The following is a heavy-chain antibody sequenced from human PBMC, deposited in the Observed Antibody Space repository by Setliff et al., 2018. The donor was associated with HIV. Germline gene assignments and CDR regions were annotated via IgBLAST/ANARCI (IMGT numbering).Heavy chain of an antibody. D-gene: IGHD3-9*01. Sequence: ESGPTLVNPTQTLTLTCAFSGFSLRSSGVGVGWIRQPPGKALEWLALIYWDDDKRYSPSLKSRLTITKDTSKNHVVLTMTNMDPVDTATYYCAYTFLTGYYNAFDYWGQGVLVTVSS. CDR2: IYWDDDK. V-gene: IGHV2-5*02. CDR3: AYTFLTGYYNAFDY. J-gene: IGHJ4*02. CDR1: GFSLRSSGVG.